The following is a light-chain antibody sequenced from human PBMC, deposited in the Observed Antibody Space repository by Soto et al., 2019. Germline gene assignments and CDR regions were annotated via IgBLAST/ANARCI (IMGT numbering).Light chain of an antibody. CDR2: GAS. J-gene: IGKJ5*01. V-gene: IGKV3-15*01. CDR3: QQYNTWPLT. CDR1: ESINQN. Sequence: VMTQSPSTLSVSPGEGATLSFRATESINQNLAWYQQKPGQAPRLLIHGASYRATGIPDRFSGRGSGTEFTLAISRLQSEDFAVYYCQQYNTWPLTFGGGTRLEIK.